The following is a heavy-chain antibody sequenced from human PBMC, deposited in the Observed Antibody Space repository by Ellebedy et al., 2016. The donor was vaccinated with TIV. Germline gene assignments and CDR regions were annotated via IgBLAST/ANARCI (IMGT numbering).Heavy chain of an antibody. Sequence: GESLKISCVASGFIFNNYGMHWVRQAPGKGLEWVAIIWNDGSDKKYADSVKGRITISRDNSKNTLYLQMNSLRAEDTAVYYCAREAWDGDYYVDYWGQGTLVTVST. CDR1: GFIFNNYG. CDR3: AREAWDGDYYVDY. J-gene: IGHJ4*02. D-gene: IGHD4-17*01. V-gene: IGHV3-33*08. CDR2: IWNDGSDK.